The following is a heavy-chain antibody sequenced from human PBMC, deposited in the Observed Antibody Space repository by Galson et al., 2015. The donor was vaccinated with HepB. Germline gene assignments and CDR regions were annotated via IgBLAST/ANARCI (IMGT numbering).Heavy chain of an antibody. CDR3: AKDWSNDFWSGAGAFDI. J-gene: IGHJ3*02. D-gene: IGHD3-3*01. CDR1: GFTFNDYA. V-gene: IGHV3-9*01. CDR2: ISWNSGSI. Sequence: SLRLSCAASGFTFNDYAMHWVRQAPGKGLEWVSGISWNSGSIGYADSVKGRFTISRDNAKNSLYLQMNSLRAEDTALYYCAKDWSNDFWSGAGAFDIWGQGTMVTVSS.